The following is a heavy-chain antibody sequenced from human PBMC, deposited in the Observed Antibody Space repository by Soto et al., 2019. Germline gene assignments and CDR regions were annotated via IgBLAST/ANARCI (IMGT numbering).Heavy chain of an antibody. V-gene: IGHV4-4*07. D-gene: IGHD3-16*01. J-gene: IGHJ5*02. CDR2: ISTSGNT. CDR3: ARGGGVPALGDP. CDR1: GVSMRNSY. Sequence: QVQLEESGPGLVKPSETLSLICSVSGVSMRNSYWTWIRQSAGKGLGWIGRISTSGNTNYNPSLNSRLTMSVDTSKTQVSLKLTSVTAADTAVYYCARGGGVPALGDPWGQGTLVTVSS.